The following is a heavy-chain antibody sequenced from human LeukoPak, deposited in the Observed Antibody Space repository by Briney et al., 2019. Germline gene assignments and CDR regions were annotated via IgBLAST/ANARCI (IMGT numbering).Heavy chain of an antibody. CDR1: GGSISSSSYY. D-gene: IGHD5-12*01. Sequence: PSETLSLTCTVSGGSISSSSYYWGSIRQPPGKGLEWIGSIYYSGSTYYNPSLKSRVTISVDTSKNQFSLKLSSVTAADTAVYYCARQGGSVLHYSDYWGQGTLVTVSS. CDR3: ARQGGSVLHYSDY. J-gene: IGHJ4*02. V-gene: IGHV4-39*01. CDR2: IYYSGST.